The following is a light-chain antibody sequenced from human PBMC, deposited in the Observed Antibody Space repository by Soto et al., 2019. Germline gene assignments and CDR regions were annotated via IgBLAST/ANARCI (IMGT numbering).Light chain of an antibody. CDR3: HQYAESPWT. J-gene: IGKJ1*01. CDR2: DAS. CDR1: QIVRTRY. Sequence: IVLTQSPGALSLSPGETATLSCRASQIVRTRYLAWYQQKFGQAPRLVMYDASKRATGIPERFSGSGSGTDFTLTISSLEPEDFAVYYCHQYAESPWTFGQGNKLEIK. V-gene: IGKV3-20*01.